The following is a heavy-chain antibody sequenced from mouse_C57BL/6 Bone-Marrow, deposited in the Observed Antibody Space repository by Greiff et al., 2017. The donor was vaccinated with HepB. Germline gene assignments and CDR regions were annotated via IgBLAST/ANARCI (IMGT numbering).Heavy chain of an antibody. CDR1: GFTFSTSG. J-gene: IGHJ2*01. D-gene: IGHD2-14*01. Sequence: EVHLVESGGDLVKPGGSLKLSCVASGFTFSTSGMSWVRQTPDKRLEWVATINTGGTYTYYPDSVKGRFTISKDTAKSTLFLQMSSLKSEDTAIYYCARDRFDYYFDYWGQGTTLTVSS. CDR2: INTGGTYT. V-gene: IGHV5-6*01. CDR3: ARDRFDYYFDY.